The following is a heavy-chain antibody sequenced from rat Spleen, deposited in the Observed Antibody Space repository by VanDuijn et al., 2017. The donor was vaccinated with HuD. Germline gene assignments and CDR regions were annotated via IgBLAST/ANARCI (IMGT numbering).Heavy chain of an antibody. V-gene: IGHV5-25*01. CDR1: GFTFNNYD. Sequence: EVQLVESGGGLVQPGRSLKLSCAASGFTFNNYDMAWVRQAPTMSLEWVASISPGGGGTYYRDSVKGRFTISRDNAKSTLYLQMDSLRSEDTATYYCARHLGYFDYWGQGVMVTVSS. CDR3: ARHLGYFDY. CDR2: ISPGGGGT. J-gene: IGHJ2*01.